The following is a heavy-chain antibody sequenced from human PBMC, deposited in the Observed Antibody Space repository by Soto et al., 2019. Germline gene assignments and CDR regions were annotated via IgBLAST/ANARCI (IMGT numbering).Heavy chain of an antibody. D-gene: IGHD2-2*01. CDR1: GFTFSDYY. V-gene: IGHV3-11*01. Sequence: VGSLRLSCAASGFTFSDYYMSWIRQAPGKGLEWVSYISSSGSTIYYADSVKGRFTISRDNAKNSLYLQMNSLRAEDTAVYYCARVGDIVVVPAANYYYGMDVWGQGTTVTVSS. CDR2: ISSSGSTI. CDR3: ARVGDIVVVPAANYYYGMDV. J-gene: IGHJ6*02.